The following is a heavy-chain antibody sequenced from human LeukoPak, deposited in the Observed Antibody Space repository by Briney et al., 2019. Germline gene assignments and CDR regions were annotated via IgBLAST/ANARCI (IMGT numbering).Heavy chain of an antibody. CDR2: INSDGSIT. CDR1: GFTFSSHW. D-gene: IGHD3-10*01. Sequence: GGSLRLSCAASGFTFSSHWMHWVRQVPGKGLVWVSRINSDGSITNYADSVKGRFTISRDNAKNTLYLQMSSLRAEDTAVYYCAKDVGRSMVRGGWGQGTLVTVSS. CDR3: AKDVGRSMVRGG. V-gene: IGHV3-74*01. J-gene: IGHJ4*02.